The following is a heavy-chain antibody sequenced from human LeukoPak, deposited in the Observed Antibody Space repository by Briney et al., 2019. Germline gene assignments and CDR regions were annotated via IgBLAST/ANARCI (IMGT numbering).Heavy chain of an antibody. J-gene: IGHJ4*02. CDR3: ARFRYCSGGSCYYSFDY. Sequence: GESLRLSCAASGFTFGSYWMSWVRQAPGKGLEWVANINYDGSAKYNVDSVKGRFTIVDNNAKSSLYLQMNSLRAETTAVYYCARFRYCSGGSCYYSFDYWGQGTLVTVSS. CDR2: INYDGSAK. CDR1: GFTFGSYW. D-gene: IGHD2-15*01. V-gene: IGHV3-7*01.